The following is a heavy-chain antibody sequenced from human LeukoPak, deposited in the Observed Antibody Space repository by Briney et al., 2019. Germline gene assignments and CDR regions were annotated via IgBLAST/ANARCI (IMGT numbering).Heavy chain of an antibody. Sequence: GGSLRLSCAASTFTFSTYAMRWVRQAPGKGLQWVSVISASGGSTYYADSVKGRFTVSRDNARNSLSPQMDSPGAEDTAIYYCARGHSGSYQRNDAFDIWGQGTMVTVSS. J-gene: IGHJ3*02. V-gene: IGHV3-23*01. CDR2: ISASGGST. CDR3: ARGHSGSYQRNDAFDI. CDR1: TFTFSTYA. D-gene: IGHD1-26*01.